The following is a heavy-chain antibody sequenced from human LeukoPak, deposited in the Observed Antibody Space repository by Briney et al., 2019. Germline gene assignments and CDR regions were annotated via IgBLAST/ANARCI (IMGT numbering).Heavy chain of an antibody. J-gene: IGHJ6*03. V-gene: IGHV3-48*03. CDR2: ISSSGSTI. D-gene: IGHD2-2*03. CDR1: GFTFSSYE. Sequence: QSGGSLRLSCAASGFTFSSYEMNWVRQAPGKGLEWVSYISSSGSTIYYADSVKGRFTISRDNAKNSLYLQMNSLRAEDTAVYYCAGFGYCSSTSCYVSRDYYYMDVWGKGTTVTISS. CDR3: AGFGYCSSTSCYVSRDYYYMDV.